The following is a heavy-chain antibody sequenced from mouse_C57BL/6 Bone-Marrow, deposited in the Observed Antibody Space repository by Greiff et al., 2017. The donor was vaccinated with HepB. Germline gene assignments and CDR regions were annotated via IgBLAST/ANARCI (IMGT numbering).Heavy chain of an antibody. CDR1: GYSFTDYN. V-gene: IGHV1-39*01. CDR2: INPNYGTT. Sequence: EVKLQESGPELVKPGASVKISCKASGYSFTDYNMNWVKQSNGKSLEWIGVINPNYGTTSYNQKFKGKATLTVDQSSSTAYMQLNSLTSEDSAVYYCARGTTVVALPEFAYWGQGTLVTVSA. J-gene: IGHJ3*01. D-gene: IGHD1-1*01. CDR3: ARGTTVVALPEFAY.